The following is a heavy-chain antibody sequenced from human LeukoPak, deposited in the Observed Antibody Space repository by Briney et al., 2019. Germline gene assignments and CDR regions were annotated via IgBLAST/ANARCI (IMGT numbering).Heavy chain of an antibody. V-gene: IGHV4-59*08. J-gene: IGHJ5*02. CDR1: GGSISSYY. Sequence: SETLSRTCTVSGGSISSYYWSWIREPPGKGLEWIGCIYYSGSTNYNPSLKSRVTISVDTSKNQFSLKLSSVTAADTAVYYCARGGELKSNWFDPWGQGTLVTVSS. D-gene: IGHD1-26*01. CDR2: IYYSGST. CDR3: ARGGELKSNWFDP.